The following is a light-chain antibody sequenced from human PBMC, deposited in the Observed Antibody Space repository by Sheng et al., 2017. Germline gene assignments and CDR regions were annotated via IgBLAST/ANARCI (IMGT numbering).Light chain of an antibody. V-gene: IGKV1-17*01. CDR2: AAS. J-gene: IGKJ1*01. CDR1: QGIRND. CDR3: QQYSNDWR. Sequence: IQMTQSPSSLSASVGYRVTITCRASQGIRNDLGWYQQKPGKAPKLLIYAASSLQSGVPSRFSGSGSGTEFTLTISSLQPDDSATYYCQQYSNDWRFGQGTKVEIK.